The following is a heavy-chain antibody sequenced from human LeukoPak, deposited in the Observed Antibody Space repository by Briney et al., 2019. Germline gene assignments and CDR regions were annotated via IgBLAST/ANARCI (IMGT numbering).Heavy chain of an antibody. D-gene: IGHD3-22*01. CDR2: ISSVTSTI. CDR3: AKGGTPGGYQDTSGNDWFDS. CDR1: GFTFSSNS. V-gene: IGHV3-48*04. Sequence: GGSLRLSCAASGFTFSSNSMNWVRQAPGKGLEWVSYISSVTSTIFYADSVKGRFTISRDNAKNSLYLQMNSLRAEDTAVYYCAKGGTPGGYQDTSGNDWFDSWGQGTLVAVSS. J-gene: IGHJ5*01.